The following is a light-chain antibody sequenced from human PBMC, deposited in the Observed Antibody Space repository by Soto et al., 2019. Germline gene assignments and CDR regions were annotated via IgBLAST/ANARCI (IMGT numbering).Light chain of an antibody. CDR2: WAS. J-gene: IGKJ1*01. CDR3: QQYGDLPWT. CDR1: QSVLFTSKNQTY. Sequence: DIVMTQSPESLAVSLGERATINCKSSQSVLFTSKNQTYLAWYQQKAGQPPRVLIYWASTRESGVPDRFSGSGSGTDFTLTINRLEPEDFAVYYCQQYGDLPWTFGQGTKVEI. V-gene: IGKV4-1*01.